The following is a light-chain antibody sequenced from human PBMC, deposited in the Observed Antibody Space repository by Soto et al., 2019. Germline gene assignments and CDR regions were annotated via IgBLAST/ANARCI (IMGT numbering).Light chain of an antibody. CDR2: GTS. CDR1: QSVSSSY. V-gene: IGKV3-20*01. J-gene: IGKJ3*01. CDR3: QQYGSSPPFT. Sequence: EIVLTQSPGTLSLSPGERATLSCRASQSVSSSYLAWYQHKPGQAPRLLIYGTSSRATGVPDRFSGSGSGTDFTLTISRLEPEDFAVYYCQQYGSSPPFTFGPGTKVDI.